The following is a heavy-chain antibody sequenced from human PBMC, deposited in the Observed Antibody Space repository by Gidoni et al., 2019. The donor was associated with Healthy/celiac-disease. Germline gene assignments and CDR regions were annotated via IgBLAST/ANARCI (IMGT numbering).Heavy chain of an antibody. CDR3: AREGRGTYFDD. CDR2: ISRSSNYI. V-gene: IGHV3-21*01. J-gene: IGHJ4*02. Sequence: EVQLVESGGGLVKPGGSLRLSCAASVFTFSSYSMNWVRQAPGKGLEWVSSISRSSNYIYYADSVKGRCTITRDNAKNSLYLQMNSLRAEDTAVYYCAREGRGTYFDDWGQGTLVTVSA. CDR1: VFTFSSYS. D-gene: IGHD6-25*01.